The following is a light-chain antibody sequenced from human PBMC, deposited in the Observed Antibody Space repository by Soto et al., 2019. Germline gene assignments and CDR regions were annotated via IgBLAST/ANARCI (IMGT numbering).Light chain of an antibody. Sequence: EIVLTQSPGTLSLSPGAGATLSCRASQSVSTDLAWYQQRPGQAPRLLIFGASTRATGIPARFTRSGSGTEFILTISSLQSEDSAVYYCQQYNLWPPEPFGQGTKVDIK. J-gene: IGKJ1*01. CDR1: QSVSTD. V-gene: IGKV3-15*01. CDR2: GAS. CDR3: QQYNLWPPEP.